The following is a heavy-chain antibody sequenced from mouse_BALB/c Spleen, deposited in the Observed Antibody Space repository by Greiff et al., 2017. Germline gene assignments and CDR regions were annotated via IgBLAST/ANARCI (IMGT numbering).Heavy chain of an antibody. J-gene: IGHJ4*01. Sequence: VQLQQPGAELVKPGAPVKLSCKASGYNFNSYWMNWVKQRPGRGLEWIGRIDPSDSETHYNQKFKDKATLTVDKSSSTAYIQLSSLTSEDSAVYYCARDYGSTLYAMDYWGQGTSVTVSS. CDR1: GYNFNSYW. D-gene: IGHD1-1*01. V-gene: IGHV1-69*02. CDR2: IDPSDSET. CDR3: ARDYGSTLYAMDY.